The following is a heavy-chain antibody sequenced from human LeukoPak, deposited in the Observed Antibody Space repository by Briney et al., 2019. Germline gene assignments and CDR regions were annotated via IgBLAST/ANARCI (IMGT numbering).Heavy chain of an antibody. CDR2: INHSGST. V-gene: IGHV4-34*01. J-gene: IGHJ5*01. CDR1: GGSFSGYY. D-gene: IGHD3-10*01. Sequence: SETLSLTCAVYGGSFSGYYWTWIRQPPGKGLEWIGEINHSGSTNYNPSLKSRVTMSVDTSMNQFSLRLNSVTAADTAAYYCARAYGSGSYHSNWFESWGQGTLVIVSS. CDR3: ARAYGSGSYHSNWFES.